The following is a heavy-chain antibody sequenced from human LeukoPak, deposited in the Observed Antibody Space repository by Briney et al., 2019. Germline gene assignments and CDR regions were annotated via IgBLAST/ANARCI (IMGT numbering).Heavy chain of an antibody. J-gene: IGHJ4*02. V-gene: IGHV1-2*02. CDR2: INPNSGGT. CDR1: GYTFTGYY. D-gene: IGHD4-17*01. Sequence: VASVKVSCKASGYTFTGYYMHWVRQAPGQGLEWMGWINPNSGGTNYAQKFQGRVTMTRDTSISTAYMELSRLRSDDTAVYYCARDRDGDVTPFDYWGQGTLVTVSS. CDR3: ARDRDGDVTPFDY.